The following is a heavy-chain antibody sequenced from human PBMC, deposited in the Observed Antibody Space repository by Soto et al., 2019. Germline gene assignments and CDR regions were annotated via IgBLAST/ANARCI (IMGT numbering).Heavy chain of an antibody. J-gene: IGHJ4*02. CDR1: GGSLSNYV. CDR3: AREGFSGSDYPN. D-gene: IGHD1-26*01. Sequence: QVQLVQSGAEVKKPGSSVKVSCKASGGSLSNYVITWVRQAPGQGLEYMGGIIPLAGTGNYAQQFQGRVMITADESPSTAHLEMRSLRSEGTAVYYCAREGFSGSDYPNWGQGTLVTVSA. CDR2: IIPLAGTG. V-gene: IGHV1-69*01.